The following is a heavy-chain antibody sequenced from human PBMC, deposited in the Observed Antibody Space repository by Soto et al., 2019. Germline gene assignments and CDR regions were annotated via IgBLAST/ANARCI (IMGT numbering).Heavy chain of an antibody. D-gene: IGHD3-10*01. V-gene: IGHV4-59*01. CDR1: GGSISSYY. CDR2: IYYSGST. J-gene: IGHJ6*03. CDR3: ASSTMVRGVTYYSYMAV. Sequence: SETLSLTCTVSGGSISSYYWSWIRQPPGKGLEWIGYIYYSGSTNYNPSLKSRVTISVDTSKNQFSLKLSSVTAADTAVYYCASSTMVRGVTYYSYMAVWGKGTTVTVSS.